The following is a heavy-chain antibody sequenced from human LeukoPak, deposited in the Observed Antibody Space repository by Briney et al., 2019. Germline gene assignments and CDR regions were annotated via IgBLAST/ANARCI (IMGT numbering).Heavy chain of an antibody. V-gene: IGHV3-30*03. CDR2: ISYDGSNK. D-gene: IGHD1-1*01. CDR3: VRDPSGSGFAFDS. J-gene: IGHJ4*02. Sequence: PGRSLRLSCAVSGFTFSSYGMHWVRQAPGKGLEWVAVISYDGSNKHYADSVKGRFTISRDNSEDTLYLQMNSLRAEDTAVYYCVRDPSGSGFAFDSWGQGALVTVSS. CDR1: GFTFSSYG.